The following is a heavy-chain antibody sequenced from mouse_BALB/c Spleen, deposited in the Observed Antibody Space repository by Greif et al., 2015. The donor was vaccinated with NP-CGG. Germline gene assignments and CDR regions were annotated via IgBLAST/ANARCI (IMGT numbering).Heavy chain of an antibody. D-gene: IGHD1-1*01. CDR1: GYTFTDYA. J-gene: IGHJ4*01. CDR2: ISTYYGDA. Sequence: VKLMESGAELVRPGVSVKISCKGSGYTFTDYAMHWVKQSHAKSLEWIGVISTYYGDASYNQKFKGKATMTVDKSSSTAYMELARLTSEDSAIYYCARWRFITTVVATDYYAMDYWGQGTSVTASS. CDR3: ARWRFITTVVATDYYAMDY. V-gene: IGHV1S137*01.